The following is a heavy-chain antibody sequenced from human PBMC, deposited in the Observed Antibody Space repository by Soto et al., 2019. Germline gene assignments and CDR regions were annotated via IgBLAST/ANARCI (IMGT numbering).Heavy chain of an antibody. J-gene: IGHJ4*02. CDR3: ARTTAVPNTLRSRYFFDY. D-gene: IGHD4-17*01. Sequence: SETLSLTCSVSGGSVSNKTYYWRWIRQPPGKRLEWIGYVYYSGTTNYNPSLKSRVTISVDLSKNQFSLRLSSVTTADTALYYCARTTAVPNTLRSRYFFDYWGEGTLVTVSS. CDR1: GGSVSNKTYY. CDR2: VYYSGTT. V-gene: IGHV4-61*01.